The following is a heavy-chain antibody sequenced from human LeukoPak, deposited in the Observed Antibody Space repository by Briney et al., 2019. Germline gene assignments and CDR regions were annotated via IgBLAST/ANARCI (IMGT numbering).Heavy chain of an antibody. J-gene: IGHJ5*02. CDR1: GYTLTELS. Sequence: ASVKVSCKVSGYTLTELSMHWMRQAPGKGLEWMGGFDPEDGETIYAQKFQGRVTMTEDTSTDTAYMELSSLRSEDTAVYYCATEYCSSTSCRARGFDPWGQGTLVTVSS. CDR3: ATEYCSSTSCRARGFDP. V-gene: IGHV1-24*01. CDR2: FDPEDGET. D-gene: IGHD2-2*01.